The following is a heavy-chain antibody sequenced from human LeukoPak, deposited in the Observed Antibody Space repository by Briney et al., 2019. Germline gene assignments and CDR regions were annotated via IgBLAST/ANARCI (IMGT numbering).Heavy chain of an antibody. CDR3: AKVPVGIVVGGPYFQH. V-gene: IGHV3-23*01. D-gene: IGHD5-12*01. J-gene: IGHJ1*01. CDR2: ISDSGGST. Sequence: GGSLRLFCAASGFTFNSHGMSWVRQAPGKGLEWVSAISDSGGSTYYADSVKGRFTISRDNSKNTLYLQMNSLRAEDTAVYYCAKVPVGIVVGGPYFQHWGQGTLVTVSS. CDR1: GFTFNSHG.